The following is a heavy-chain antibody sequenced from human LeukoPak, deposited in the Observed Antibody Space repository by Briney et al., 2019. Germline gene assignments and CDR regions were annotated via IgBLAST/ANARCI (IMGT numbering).Heavy chain of an antibody. D-gene: IGHD2-15*01. V-gene: IGHV3-23*01. J-gene: IGHJ4*02. CDR3: AKTMGRIDVDY. CDR2: ISGSGGST. CDR1: GFTFGSYA. Sequence: PGGSLRLSCAASGFTFGSYAMSWVRQAPGKGLEWVSAISGSGGSTYYADSVKGRFTISRDNSKNTMYLQMDSLTAEDTAVYYCAKTMGRIDVDYWGQGTLITVSS.